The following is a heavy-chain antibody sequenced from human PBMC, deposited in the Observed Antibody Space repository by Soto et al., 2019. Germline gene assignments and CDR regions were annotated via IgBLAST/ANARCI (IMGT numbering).Heavy chain of an antibody. V-gene: IGHV4-59*01. Sequence: SETLSLTCTVSGGSISSYYWTWIRQPPGKGLEWIGYIYYSGSTYYNPSLKSRVTISVDTSKNQFSLRLNSVTAADTAVYYCATRTVTTIYYYGMDAWGQGTTVTVSS. CDR2: IYYSGST. J-gene: IGHJ6*02. CDR3: ATRTVTTIYYYGMDA. D-gene: IGHD4-17*01. CDR1: GGSISSYY.